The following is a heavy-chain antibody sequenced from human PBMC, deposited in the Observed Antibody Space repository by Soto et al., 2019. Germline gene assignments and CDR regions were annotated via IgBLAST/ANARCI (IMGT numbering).Heavy chain of an antibody. CDR2: IIPIFGTA. Sequence: ASVKVSCKASGGTFSSYAISWVRQAPGQGLEWMGGIIPIFGTANYAQKFQGRVTITADESTSTAYMELSSLRSEDTAVYYCARDPSQLRYFDWPLDYWGQGTLVTVSS. J-gene: IGHJ4*02. CDR3: ARDPSQLRYFDWPLDY. CDR1: GGTFSSYA. D-gene: IGHD3-9*01. V-gene: IGHV1-69*13.